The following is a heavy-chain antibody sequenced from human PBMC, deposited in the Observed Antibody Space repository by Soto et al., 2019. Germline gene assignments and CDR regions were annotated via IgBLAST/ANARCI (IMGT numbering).Heavy chain of an antibody. V-gene: IGHV1-8*01. CDR1: GYSFTSYD. D-gene: IGHD4-17*01. Sequence: GASVKVSCKASGYSFTSYDLNWVRQAPGQGLEWMGWTNPNIGNTGHAQKFQGRITMTRDTSISTAYMELSSLRSEDTAVYYCARRSPYGDHYYYGDWGQGTLVTVSS. J-gene: IGHJ4*02. CDR3: ARRSPYGDHYYYGD. CDR2: TNPNIGNT.